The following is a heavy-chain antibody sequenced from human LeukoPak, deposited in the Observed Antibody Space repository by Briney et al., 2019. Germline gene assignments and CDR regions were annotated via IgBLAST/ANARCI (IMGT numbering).Heavy chain of an antibody. Sequence: ASVKVSCKASGGTFSSYAISWVRQAPGQGLEWMGGIIPIFGTANYAQKFQGRVTITADESTSTAYMELSRLRSDDTAVYYCARDLSGGFGDYWGQGTLVTVSS. V-gene: IGHV1-69*13. CDR1: GGTFSSYA. D-gene: IGHD3-10*01. J-gene: IGHJ4*02. CDR2: IIPIFGTA. CDR3: ARDLSGGFGDY.